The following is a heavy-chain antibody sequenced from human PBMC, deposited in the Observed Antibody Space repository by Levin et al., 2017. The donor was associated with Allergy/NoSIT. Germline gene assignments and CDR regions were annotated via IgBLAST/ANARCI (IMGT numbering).Heavy chain of an antibody. D-gene: IGHD3-22*01. CDR3: ASSTQSDDRRDAFDI. Sequence: GESLKISCKGSGYSFTIYWIGWVRQMPGKGLEWMGIIYPGDSDTRYSPSFQGQVTISTDKSISTAYLQWSSLKASDTAMYDCASSTQSDDRRDAFDIWGQGTMVTVSS. CDR1: GYSFTIYW. V-gene: IGHV5-51*01. CDR2: IYPGDSDT. J-gene: IGHJ3*02.